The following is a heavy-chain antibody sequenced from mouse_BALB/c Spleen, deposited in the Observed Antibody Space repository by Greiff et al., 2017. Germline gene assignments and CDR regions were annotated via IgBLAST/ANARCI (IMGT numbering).Heavy chain of an antibody. CDR3: ARENYDYDGYFDY. CDR2: ISYDGSN. D-gene: IGHD2-4*01. CDR1: GYSITSGYY. J-gene: IGHJ2*01. Sequence: VQLKESGPGLVKPSQSLSLTCSVTGYSITSGYYWNWIRQFPGNKLEWMGYISYDGSNNYNPSLKNRISITRDTSKNQFFLKLNSVTTEDTATYYCARENYDYDGYFDYWGQGTTLTVSS. V-gene: IGHV3-6*02.